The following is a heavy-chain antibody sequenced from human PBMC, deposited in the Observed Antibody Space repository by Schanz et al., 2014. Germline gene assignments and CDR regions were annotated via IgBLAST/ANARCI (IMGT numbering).Heavy chain of an antibody. D-gene: IGHD2-2*01. CDR2: IKEDGSVK. J-gene: IGHJ4*02. V-gene: IGHV3-7*01. CDR1: GFSFSTYW. CDR3: ARESSNDIVLVPGAVFDH. Sequence: EVQLLESGGGLVQPGGSLRLSCAASGFSFSTYWMSWVRQAPGKGLEWVANIKEDGSVKDYVDSVKGRFTISRDNAKNSLYLQMTSLRAEDTAVYYCARESSNDIVLVPGAVFDHWGQGILVTVSS.